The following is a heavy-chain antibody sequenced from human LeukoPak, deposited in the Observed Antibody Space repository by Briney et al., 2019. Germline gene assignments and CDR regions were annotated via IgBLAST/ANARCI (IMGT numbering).Heavy chain of an antibody. CDR2: INAGKGNT. V-gene: IGHV1-3*01. D-gene: IGHD3-9*01. CDR3: ARSSLTYYDILPGYYPSYYYGLDV. CDR1: GYTFTSYA. J-gene: IGHJ6*02. Sequence: ASVKVSCKASGYTFTSYAMHWVRQAPGQRLEWMGWINAGKGNTKYSQKFQGRVTITRDTSVSTAYMELSSLTSIDTAVFYCARSSLTYYDILPGYYPSYYYGLDVWGQGTTVTVSS.